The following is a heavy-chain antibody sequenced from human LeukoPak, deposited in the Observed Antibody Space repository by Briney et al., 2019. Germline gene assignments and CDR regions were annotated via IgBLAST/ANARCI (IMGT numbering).Heavy chain of an antibody. CDR1: GFTFSNSA. V-gene: IGHV3-30*03. Sequence: GGSLRLSCAASGFTFSNSAMYWVRQAPGKGLEWVAVISYDGSNKYYADSVKGRFTISRDNAKNSLYLQMNSLRAEDTAVYYCARALLSGIYGMDVWGQGTTVTVSS. CDR2: ISYDGSNK. D-gene: IGHD3-10*01. J-gene: IGHJ6*02. CDR3: ARALLSGIYGMDV.